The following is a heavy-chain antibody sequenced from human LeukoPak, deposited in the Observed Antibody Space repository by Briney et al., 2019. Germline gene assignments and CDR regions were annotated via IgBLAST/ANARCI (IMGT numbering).Heavy chain of an antibody. V-gene: IGHV1-46*01. D-gene: IGHD3-22*01. J-gene: IGHJ4*02. Sequence: ASVKVSCKASGYTFTSYYMHWVRQAPGQGLEWMGIINPSGGSTIYAQKFQGRVTMTRDTSTSTVYMELSSLRSEDTAVYYCARGTTYYYDSSGYYLGTPVGYWGQGTLVTVSS. CDR1: GYTFTSYY. CDR3: ARGTTYYYDSSGYYLGTPVGY. CDR2: INPSGGST.